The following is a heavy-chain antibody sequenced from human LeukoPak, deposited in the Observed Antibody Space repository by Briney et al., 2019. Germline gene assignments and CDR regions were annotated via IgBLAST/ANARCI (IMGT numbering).Heavy chain of an antibody. Sequence: GGSLRLSCVASGFTFGKYWMSWVRQAPGKGLEWVANIKLDGSEKNYVDSVKGRFTISRDNTKNSLYLQMNSLRAEDTAVLYCARDQYDTWSRRGNFDSWGQGTLVIVSS. CDR2: IKLDGSEK. CDR3: ARDQYDTWSRRGNFDS. J-gene: IGHJ4*02. V-gene: IGHV3-7*03. D-gene: IGHD3-3*01. CDR1: GFTFGKYW.